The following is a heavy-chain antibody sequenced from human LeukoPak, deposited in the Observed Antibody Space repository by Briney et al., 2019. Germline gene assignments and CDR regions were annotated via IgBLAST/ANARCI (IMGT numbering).Heavy chain of an antibody. CDR3: ARVQVLINAFDI. V-gene: IGHV1-69*05. Sequence: SVKVSCKASGGTFSSYAISWVRQAPGQGLEWMGGIIPIFGTANYAQKFQGRVTMTTDTSTSTAYMELRSLRSDDTAVYYCARVQVLINAFDIWGQGTMVTVSS. CDR1: GGTFSSYA. CDR2: IIPIFGTA. J-gene: IGHJ3*02.